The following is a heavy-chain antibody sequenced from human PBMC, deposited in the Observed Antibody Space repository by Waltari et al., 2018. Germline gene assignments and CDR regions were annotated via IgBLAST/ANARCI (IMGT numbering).Heavy chain of an antibody. CDR2: INPNSGGT. J-gene: IGHJ4*02. V-gene: IGHV1-2*06. CDR3: AAMYYYDSSGYYSFDY. CDR1: GYTLTGYY. D-gene: IGHD3-22*01. Sequence: QVQLVQSGAEVKKPGASVKVSCKASGYTLTGYYMHWVRQAPGQGLEWMGRINPNSGGTNDAQKFQGRVTMTRETSISTAYMELSRLRSDDTAVYYCAAMYYYDSSGYYSFDYWGQGTLVTVSS.